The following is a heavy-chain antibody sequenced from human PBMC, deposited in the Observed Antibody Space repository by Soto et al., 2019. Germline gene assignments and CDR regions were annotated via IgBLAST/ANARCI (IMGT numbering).Heavy chain of an antibody. Sequence: EVQLLESGGGLVQPGGSLRLSCAASGFTFSTYAMSWVRQAPGKGLEWVSTIKSAHSTFYADSVKGRFTISRDNSKTTLYLQMNSLRVDDTAVYYCAYMTGFDYLGQGTLVIVSA. CDR1: GFTFSTYA. CDR2: IKSAHST. CDR3: AYMTGFDY. D-gene: IGHD3-9*01. J-gene: IGHJ4*02. V-gene: IGHV3-23*01.